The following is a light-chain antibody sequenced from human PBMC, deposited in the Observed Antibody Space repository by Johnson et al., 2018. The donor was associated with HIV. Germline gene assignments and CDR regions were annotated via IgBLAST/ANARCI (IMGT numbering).Light chain of an antibody. CDR1: TFNIGNNY. Sequence: QSVLTQPPSVSAAPGQKVTISCSGSTFNIGNNYVSWYHHLPGAAPKLLIYENNKRPSGIPDRFSGSKSGTSATLGITGLQTGDEADYYCGTWDSSLSVYVFGTWTKVTVL. V-gene: IGLV1-51*02. J-gene: IGLJ1*01. CDR2: ENN. CDR3: GTWDSSLSVYV.